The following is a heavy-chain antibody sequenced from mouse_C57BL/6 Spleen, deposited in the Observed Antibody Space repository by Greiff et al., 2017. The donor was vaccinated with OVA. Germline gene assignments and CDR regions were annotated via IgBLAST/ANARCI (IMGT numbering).Heavy chain of an antibody. D-gene: IGHD1-1*01. CDR3: ARGDYGSSYPYYAMDY. CDR1: GYSFTGYY. Sequence: EVKLMESGPELVKPGASVKISCKASGYSFTGYYMHWVKQSHGNILDWIGYIYPYNGVSSYNQKFKGKATLTVDKSSSTAYMELRSLTSEDSAVYYCARGDYGSSYPYYAMDYWGQGTSVTVSS. J-gene: IGHJ4*01. V-gene: IGHV1-31*01. CDR2: IYPYNGVS.